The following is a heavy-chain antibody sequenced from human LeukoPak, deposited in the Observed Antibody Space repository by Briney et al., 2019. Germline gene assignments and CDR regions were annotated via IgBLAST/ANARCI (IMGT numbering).Heavy chain of an antibody. Sequence: GGSLRLSCAASGFTVSSNYMSWVRQAPGKGLEWVSVINSGGSTYYADSVKGRFTISRDNSKNTLYLQMNSLRAEDTAVYYCARVTETYYYYYYMDVWGKGTTVTVSS. J-gene: IGHJ6*03. D-gene: IGHD2-21*02. CDR1: GFTVSSNY. V-gene: IGHV3-66*02. CDR2: INSGGST. CDR3: ARVTETYYYYYYMDV.